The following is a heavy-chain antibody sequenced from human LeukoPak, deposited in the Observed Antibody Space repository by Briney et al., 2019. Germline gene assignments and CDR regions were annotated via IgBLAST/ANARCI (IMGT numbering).Heavy chain of an antibody. CDR1: GFTFSSYA. Sequence: PGGSLRLSCAASGFTFSSYAMSWVREAPGKGLEWVSAISGSGGSTYYADSVKGRFTISRDNSKNTLYLQMNSLRAEDTAVYYCARRLGYSYGYDHYWGQGTLVTVSS. V-gene: IGHV3-23*01. D-gene: IGHD5-18*01. CDR2: ISGSGGST. CDR3: ARRLGYSYGYDHY. J-gene: IGHJ4*02.